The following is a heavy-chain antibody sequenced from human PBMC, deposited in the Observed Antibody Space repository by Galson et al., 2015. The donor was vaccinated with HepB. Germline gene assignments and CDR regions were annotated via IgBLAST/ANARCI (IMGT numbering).Heavy chain of an antibody. Sequence: SVKVSCKASGYTFTSYYMHWVRQAPGQGLEWMGIINPSGGSTSYAQKFQGRVTMTRDTSTSTVYMELSSLRSEDTAVYYCARVGSSGYYPASLWGQGTMVTVSS. J-gene: IGHJ3*01. V-gene: IGHV1-46*01. CDR3: ARVGSSGYYPASL. D-gene: IGHD3-22*01. CDR2: INPSGGST. CDR1: GYTFTSYY.